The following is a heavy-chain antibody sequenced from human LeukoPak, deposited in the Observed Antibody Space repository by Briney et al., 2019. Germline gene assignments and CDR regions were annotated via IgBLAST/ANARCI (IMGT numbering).Heavy chain of an antibody. CDR1: GFTFSSYV. CDR2: ISGSGGST. CDR3: ARDPIYCSSTSCDSRGYHFDY. D-gene: IGHD2-2*01. Sequence: PGGSLRLSCAASGFTFSSYVMSWVRQAPGKGLEWVSGISGSGGSTNYADSVKGRFTISRDSSKNTLYLQMNSLRAEDTAVYYCARDPIYCSSTSCDSRGYHFDYWGQGTLVTVSS. J-gene: IGHJ4*02. V-gene: IGHV3-23*01.